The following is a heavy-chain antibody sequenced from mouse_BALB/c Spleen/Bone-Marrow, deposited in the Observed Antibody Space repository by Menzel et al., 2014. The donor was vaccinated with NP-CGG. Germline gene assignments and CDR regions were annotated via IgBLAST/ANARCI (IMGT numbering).Heavy chain of an antibody. J-gene: IGHJ2*01. CDR3: TRDRAAHYYGSSFYFDY. CDR1: GFTFSDYY. Sequence: EVKLQESGGGLVKPGGSLKLSCAASGFTFSDYYMYWVRQTPEKRLEWVATISYGGSYTYYPDSVKGRFTISRDNAKNNLYLQMSSLKSEDTAMYYCTRDRAAHYYGSSFYFDYWGQGTTLTVSS. CDR2: ISYGGSYT. D-gene: IGHD1-1*01. V-gene: IGHV5-4*02.